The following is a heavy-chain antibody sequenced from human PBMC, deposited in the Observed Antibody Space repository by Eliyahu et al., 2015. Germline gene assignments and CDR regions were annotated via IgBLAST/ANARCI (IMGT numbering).Heavy chain of an antibody. CDR2: IYYSGST. D-gene: IGHD4-23*01. J-gene: IGHJ5*02. CDR1: GGSISSSSYY. CDR3: ARHWAPYGGIYNWFDP. Sequence: QLQLQESGPGLVKPSETLSLTCTVSGGSISSSSYYWGWIRQPPGKGLEWIGSIYYSGSTYYNPSLKSRVTISVDTSKNQFSLKLSSVTAADTAVYYCARHWAPYGGIYNWFDPWGQGTLVTVSS. V-gene: IGHV4-39*01.